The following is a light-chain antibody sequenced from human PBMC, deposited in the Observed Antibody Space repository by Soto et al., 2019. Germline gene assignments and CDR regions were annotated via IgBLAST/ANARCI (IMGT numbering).Light chain of an antibody. CDR3: QQYNSYWT. J-gene: IGKJ1*01. CDR1: QSISSW. Sequence: DIQMTQSPSTLSASVGDRVTITCRASQSISSWLAWYQQKPGKAPKLLIYKASSLESGVPSRFSGSGSGTVCTLTISSLQPDDFAPYYCQQYNSYWTFGQGTKVEIK. CDR2: KAS. V-gene: IGKV1-5*03.